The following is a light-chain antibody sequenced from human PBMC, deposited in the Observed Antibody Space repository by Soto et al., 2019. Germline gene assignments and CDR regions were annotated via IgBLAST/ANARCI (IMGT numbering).Light chain of an antibody. J-gene: IGKJ2*01. CDR2: GAS. Sequence: EIVLTQSPGTLSLSPGERATLSCRASQSISSSYLAWYQHKPGQAPRLLIYGASSRATGIPDRFSGSGSGTDFTLTISGLEPEDFAVFYWQQYGSPPMYTFGQGTKLEI. CDR1: QSISSSY. CDR3: QQYGSPPMYT. V-gene: IGKV3-20*01.